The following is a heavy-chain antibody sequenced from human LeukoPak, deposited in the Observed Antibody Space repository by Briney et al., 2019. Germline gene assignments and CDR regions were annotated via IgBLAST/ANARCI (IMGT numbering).Heavy chain of an antibody. CDR1: GFNFNNYW. J-gene: IGHJ5*02. D-gene: IGHD1-1*01. V-gene: IGHV3-7*01. CDR2: INQDDSEK. CDR3: ATDGMSDDNGNWFDP. Sequence: GGSLRLSCVGTGFNFNNYWMTWVRQAPGKGLEWVANINQDDSEKYYVDSVKGRFTISRDNAETSLYLQMNSLRDEDTAVYYCATDGMSDDNGNWFDPWGQGTLVTVSS.